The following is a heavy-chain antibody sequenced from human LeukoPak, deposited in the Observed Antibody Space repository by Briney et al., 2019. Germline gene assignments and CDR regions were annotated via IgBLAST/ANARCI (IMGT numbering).Heavy chain of an antibody. V-gene: IGHV3-48*03. CDR2: ISSSGSTI. Sequence: PGGSLRLSCAASRFTFNSYEMNWVRQAPGKGLEWVSYISSSGSTIYYADSVKGRFTISRDNAKNSLYLQMNSLRAEDTAVYYCARNGDLDYGDYYFDYWGQGTLVTVSS. CDR3: ARNGDLDYGDYYFDY. D-gene: IGHD4-17*01. J-gene: IGHJ4*02. CDR1: RFTFNSYE.